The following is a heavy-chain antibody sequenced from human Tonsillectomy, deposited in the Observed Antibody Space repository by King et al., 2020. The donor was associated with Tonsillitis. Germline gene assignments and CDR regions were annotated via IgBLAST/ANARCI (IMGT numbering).Heavy chain of an antibody. V-gene: IGHV3-23*04. CDR1: GFTFSMSP. Sequence: VQLVESGGGLVQPGGSLRLSCEVSGFTFSMSPMTWVRQAPGKGLEWVSAISGSGGSRYYAFSVKGRFTISRDDSKNTLYLQMSSLRAEDTALYYCAKKGGDNSSSFDPWGQGTLVTVPS. CDR2: ISGSGGSR. D-gene: IGHD6-6*01. J-gene: IGHJ5*02. CDR3: AKKGGDNSSSFDP.